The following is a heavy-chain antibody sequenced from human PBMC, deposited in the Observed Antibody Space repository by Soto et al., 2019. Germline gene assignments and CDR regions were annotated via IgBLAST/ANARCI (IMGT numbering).Heavy chain of an antibody. V-gene: IGHV3-23*01. CDR2: ISGTGSRT. CDR1: GFSFGDYA. Sequence: EVQVLESGGGLVQPEGSLRLSCAASGFSFGDYAMSWVRQAPGKGLEWVSGISGTGSRTSYADSVRGRFTISRDNVNNTLSLQMDSLRAEDTAVYYCARGGRYTYGYGDYSYGMDVWGQGTTVTVSS. D-gene: IGHD5-18*01. J-gene: IGHJ6*02. CDR3: ARGGRYTYGYGDYSYGMDV.